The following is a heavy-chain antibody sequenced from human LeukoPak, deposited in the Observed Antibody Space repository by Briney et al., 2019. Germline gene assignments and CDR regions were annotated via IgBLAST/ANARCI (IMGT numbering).Heavy chain of an antibody. CDR2: IYYSGST. CDR1: GGSISSYY. CDR3: ARANRPHQLLGFVY. Sequence: PSETLSLTCTVSGGSISSYYWSWIRQPPGEGLEWIGYIYYSGSTNYNPSLKSRATISVDTSKNQFSLKLSSVTGADTAVYYCARANRPHQLLGFVYWGQGTPVIVSS. V-gene: IGHV4-59*01. D-gene: IGHD2-2*01. J-gene: IGHJ4*02.